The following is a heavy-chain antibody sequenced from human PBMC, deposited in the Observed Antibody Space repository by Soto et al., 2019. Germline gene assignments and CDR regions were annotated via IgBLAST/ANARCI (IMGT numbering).Heavy chain of an antibody. V-gene: IGHV4-59*01. CDR3: ARCRRRAVADPFDY. CDR1: GGSISSYY. Sequence: SETLSLTCTVSGGSISSYYGSWIRQPPRKGLECIVYIYYSGSTNYNPSLKSRVTISVDTSKNQFSLQLSSVTAADTAVYYCARCRRRAVADPFDYWGQGTLVTVSS. D-gene: IGHD6-19*01. CDR2: IYYSGST. J-gene: IGHJ4*02.